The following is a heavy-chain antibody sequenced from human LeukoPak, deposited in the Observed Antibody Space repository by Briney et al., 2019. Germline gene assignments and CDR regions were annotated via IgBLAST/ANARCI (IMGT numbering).Heavy chain of an antibody. V-gene: IGHV4-38-2*02. CDR2: IFRIGSS. CDR3: ARDTMRNYAFDI. Sequence: PSETLSLTCSVSGFSITTGYYWAWIRQPPGKGLEWIGTIFRIGSSYFNPSLKSRVTISVDTSKNQFSLKLSSVTAADTAVYYCARDTMRNYAFDIWGQGTMVTVSS. CDR1: GFSITTGYY. J-gene: IGHJ3*02.